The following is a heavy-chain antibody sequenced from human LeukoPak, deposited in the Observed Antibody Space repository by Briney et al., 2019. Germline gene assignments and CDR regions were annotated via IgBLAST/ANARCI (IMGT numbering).Heavy chain of an antibody. CDR3: AKDSQWLAYYYFDY. Sequence: GGSLRLSCAAFGFIFSSYAMSWVRQAPGKELEWVSGISGSGESTYYANSVKGRFSIDRDNSKNTLYLQLSSLRAEDTAIYYCAKDSQWLAYYYFDYWGQGIVVSVTS. CDR2: ISGSGEST. D-gene: IGHD6-19*01. J-gene: IGHJ4*02. CDR1: GFIFSSYA. V-gene: IGHV3-23*01.